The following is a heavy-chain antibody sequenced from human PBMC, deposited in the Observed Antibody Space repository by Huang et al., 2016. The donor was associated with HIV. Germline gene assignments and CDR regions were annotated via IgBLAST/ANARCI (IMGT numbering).Heavy chain of an antibody. CDR2: IISLVRVT. CDR1: GGTFSSFA. D-gene: IGHD2-15*01. CDR3: AGGGANLYYYYHLDV. V-gene: IGHV1-69*10. J-gene: IGHJ6*03. Sequence: QVQLVQSGAELKKPGSSVRVSCKASGGTFSSFAISWLRQAPGHRLEGMGGIISLVRVTNYAEKFQDRVTITADESTSTAYMELSSLRSEDTATYYCAGGGANLYYYYHLDVWGKGTTVTVSS.